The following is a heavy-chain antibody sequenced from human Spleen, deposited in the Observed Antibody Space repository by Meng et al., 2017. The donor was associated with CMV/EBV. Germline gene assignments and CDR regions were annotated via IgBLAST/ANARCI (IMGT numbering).Heavy chain of an antibody. V-gene: IGHV4-34*01. CDR1: GGSFSGYY. J-gene: IGHJ6*02. CDR2: INHSGST. D-gene: IGHD4-17*01. Sequence: SETLSLTCAVYGGSFSGYYWSWIRQPPGKGLEWIGEINHSGSTHYNPSLKSRVTISVDTSKNQFSLKLSSVTAADTAVYYCARVTTVTTNYYYYGMDVWGQGTTVTVSS. CDR3: ARVTTVTTNYYYYGMDV.